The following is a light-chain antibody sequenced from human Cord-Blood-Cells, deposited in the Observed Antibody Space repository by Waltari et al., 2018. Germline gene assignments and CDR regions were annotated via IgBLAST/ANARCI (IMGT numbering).Light chain of an antibody. CDR1: SLRSYY. V-gene: IGLV3-19*01. CDR2: GKN. Sequence: SSELTQDPAVSVALGQTVRITCQGDSLRSYYASWYQQKPGQAPVLVIYGKNNRPSGIPDRFSGSSSGNTGFLTITWGQAEDEADHFCNPRDSSCNHYVFGTGTRVTVL. J-gene: IGLJ1*01. CDR3: NPRDSSCNHYV.